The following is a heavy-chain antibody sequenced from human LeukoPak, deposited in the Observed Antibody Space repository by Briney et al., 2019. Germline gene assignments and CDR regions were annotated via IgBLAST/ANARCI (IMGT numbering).Heavy chain of an antibody. CDR3: ARGRYYYGSGSYYDY. D-gene: IGHD3-10*01. Sequence: VASVKVSCKASGYTFTSYDINWVRQATGQGLEWMGWMNPNSGNTGYAQKFQGRVTITRNTSISTAYMELSRLRSDDTAVYYCARGRYYYGSGSYYDYWGQGTLVTVSS. CDR2: MNPNSGNT. V-gene: IGHV1-8*03. CDR1: GYTFTSYD. J-gene: IGHJ4*02.